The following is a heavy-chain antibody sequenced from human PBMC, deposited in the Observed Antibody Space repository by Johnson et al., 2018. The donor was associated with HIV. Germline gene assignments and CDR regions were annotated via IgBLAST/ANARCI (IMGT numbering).Heavy chain of an antibody. Sequence: VESGGGLVQPGRSLRLSCAASGFTFHDYAMHWVRQAPGKGLEWVSGISWNSGSIGYADSVKGRFTISRDNAKNSLYLQMTSLRAEDTAVYYCAKDLNYGSGPVDIWGQGTMVTVSS. CDR1: GFTFHDYA. V-gene: IGHV3-9*01. J-gene: IGHJ3*02. CDR3: AKDLNYGSGPVDI. CDR2: ISWNSGSI. D-gene: IGHD3-10*01.